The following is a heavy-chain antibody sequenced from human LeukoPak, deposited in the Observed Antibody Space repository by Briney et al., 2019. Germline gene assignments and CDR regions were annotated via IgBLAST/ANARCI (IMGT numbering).Heavy chain of an antibody. V-gene: IGHV6-1*01. D-gene: IGHD3-22*01. Sequence: PSQTLSLTCAVSGDSVSSNSAAWNWLRQSPSRGLEWLVRTYYRSNFYNDYAESVKTILTINPVTAKNLSSLQLNAGTPEGTAVYYCGRSSITLIDYWRGGTMVAVCS. CDR1: GDSVSSNSAA. CDR3: GRSSITLIDY. CDR2: TYYRSNFYN. J-gene: IGHJ4*02.